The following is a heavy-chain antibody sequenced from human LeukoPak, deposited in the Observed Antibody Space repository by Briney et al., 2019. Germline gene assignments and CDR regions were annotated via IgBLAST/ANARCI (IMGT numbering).Heavy chain of an antibody. CDR3: TTDGYGDSHY. D-gene: IGHD6-13*01. J-gene: IGHJ4*02. Sequence: PGGSLRLSCGDSGFIFNNPRMTWVRQAPGMGLEWVALIKSKADGGTADYAAPGKGRFTISRDDSKKTVYLQMNSLRTEDTAVYYCTTDGYGDSHYWGQGTLVTVSS. CDR2: IKSKADGGTA. V-gene: IGHV3-15*01. CDR1: GFIFNNPR.